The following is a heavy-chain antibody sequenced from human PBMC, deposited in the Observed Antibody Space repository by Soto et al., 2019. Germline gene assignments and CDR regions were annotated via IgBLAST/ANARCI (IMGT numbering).Heavy chain of an antibody. Sequence: SLRLSCAASGFTFSSYAMHWVRQAPGKGLEWVAVISYDGSNKYYADSVKGRFTISRDNSKNTLYLQMNSLRAEDTAVYYCARVKECISTSRHAVFDYWGQGTLVTVSS. D-gene: IGHD2-2*01. J-gene: IGHJ4*02. V-gene: IGHV3-30-3*01. CDR3: ARVKECISTSRHAVFDY. CDR2: ISYDGSNK. CDR1: GFTFSSYA.